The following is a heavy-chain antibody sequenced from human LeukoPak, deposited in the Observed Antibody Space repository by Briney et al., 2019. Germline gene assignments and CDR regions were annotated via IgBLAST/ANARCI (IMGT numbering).Heavy chain of an antibody. D-gene: IGHD6-13*01. CDR3: AKRGHYSINWYHYFDY. Sequence: PGGSLRLSCAASGFTFTTYGLHWVRQAPGKGLEWVAAIASNGGSEYYADSVKGRFTISRDNSKNTLFLQMNSLRPDDTAVYYCAKRGHYSINWYHYFDYWGQETLDTVSS. CDR2: IASNGGSE. CDR1: GFTFTTYG. V-gene: IGHV3-30*18. J-gene: IGHJ4*02.